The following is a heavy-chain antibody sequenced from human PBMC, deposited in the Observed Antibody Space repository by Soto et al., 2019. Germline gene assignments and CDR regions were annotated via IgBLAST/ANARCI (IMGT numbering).Heavy chain of an antibody. J-gene: IGHJ6*03. D-gene: IGHD2-15*01. V-gene: IGHV3-23*01. CDR1: GFTFSSYA. Sequence: GGSLRLSCAASGFTFSSYAMSWVRQAPGKGLEWVSAISGSGGSTYYADSVKGRFTISRDNSKNTLYLQMNSLRAEDTAVYYCAKAANFYCSGGSCYRFYYMDVWGKGTTVTVSS. CDR2: ISGSGGST. CDR3: AKAANFYCSGGSCYRFYYMDV.